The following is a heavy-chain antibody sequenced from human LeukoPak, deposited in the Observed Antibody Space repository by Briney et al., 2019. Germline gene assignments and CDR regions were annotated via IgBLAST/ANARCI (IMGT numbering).Heavy chain of an antibody. V-gene: IGHV4-59*01. CDR1: GGSISSYY. CDR3: ARGVVPAARRSLGRFYFDY. D-gene: IGHD2-2*01. Sequence: SETLSLTCTVSGGSISSYYWSWIRQPPGKGLEWIGYIYYSGSTNYNPSLKSRVTISVDTSKNQFSLKLSSVTAADTAVYYCARGVVPAARRSLGRFYFDYWGQGTLVTASS. CDR2: IYYSGST. J-gene: IGHJ4*02.